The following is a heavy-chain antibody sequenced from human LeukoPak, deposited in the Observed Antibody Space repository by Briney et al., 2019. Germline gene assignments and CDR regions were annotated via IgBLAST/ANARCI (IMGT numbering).Heavy chain of an antibody. J-gene: IGHJ4*02. Sequence: GGSLRLSCAASGFTFSSSAMSWVRQAPGKGLEWVSSISGSGGNTYYADSVKGRFTISRDNFKNTLYLQMNSLRPEDTAVYYCADPGVGYWGQGTLVTVSS. D-gene: IGHD3-10*01. CDR2: ISGSGGNT. V-gene: IGHV3-23*01. CDR3: ADPGVGY. CDR1: GFTFSSSA.